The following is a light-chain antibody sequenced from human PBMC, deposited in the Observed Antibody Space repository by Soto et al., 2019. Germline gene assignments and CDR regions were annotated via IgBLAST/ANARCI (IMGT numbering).Light chain of an antibody. V-gene: IGKV3D-15*01. CDR2: GAS. J-gene: IGKJ4*01. Sequence: EIVITQSPATLSVSPGESATRSCSASQRVNIYLAWYQQKPEQAPRLLVFGASYRATGIPAMFSGSGSGTEFNLIISSLQSEDFAVYFCQQYDDWLRLTFGGGTKVEIK. CDR1: QRVNIY. CDR3: QQYDDWLRLT.